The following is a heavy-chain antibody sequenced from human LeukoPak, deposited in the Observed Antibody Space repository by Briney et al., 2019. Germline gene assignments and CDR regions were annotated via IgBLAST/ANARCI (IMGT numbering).Heavy chain of an antibody. CDR3: ARAPMGAPLRYFDWLPGEGDAFDI. CDR1: GGSISSSSYY. V-gene: IGHV4-39*07. D-gene: IGHD3-9*01. J-gene: IGHJ3*02. Sequence: SETLSLTCTVSGGSISSSSYYWGWIRQPPGKGLEWIGSIYYSGSTYYNPSLKSRVTISVDTSKNQFSLKLSSVTAADTAVYYCARAPMGAPLRYFDWLPGEGDAFDIWGQGTMVTVSS. CDR2: IYYSGST.